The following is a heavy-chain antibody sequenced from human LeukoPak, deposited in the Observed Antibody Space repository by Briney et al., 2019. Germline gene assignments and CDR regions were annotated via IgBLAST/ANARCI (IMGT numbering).Heavy chain of an antibody. Sequence: GGSLRLSCTASGFTFSTYSMNWVRQAPGKGLEWVSSISSSSSHIYYAASVKGRFTISRDNAKNSLYLQMNSLRAEDTAVYYCARVGELVFDYWGQGTLVTVSS. J-gene: IGHJ4*02. CDR3: ARVGELVFDY. D-gene: IGHD3-10*01. V-gene: IGHV3-21*01. CDR2: ISSSSSHI. CDR1: GFTFSTYS.